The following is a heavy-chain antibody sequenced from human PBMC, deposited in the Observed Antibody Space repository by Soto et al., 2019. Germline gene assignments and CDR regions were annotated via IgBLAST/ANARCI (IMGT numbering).Heavy chain of an antibody. Sequence: GGSLRLSCAASGFSFGSYALSWVRQAPGKGLEWVSTISGSDGKTFYAGAVKGRFSISRDTSQNTLYLQMNSLRADDTAIYYCARWSYLDYWGQGTRVTVSS. CDR3: ARWSYLDY. D-gene: IGHD3-3*01. CDR1: GFSFGSYA. V-gene: IGHV3-23*01. CDR2: ISGSDGKT. J-gene: IGHJ4*02.